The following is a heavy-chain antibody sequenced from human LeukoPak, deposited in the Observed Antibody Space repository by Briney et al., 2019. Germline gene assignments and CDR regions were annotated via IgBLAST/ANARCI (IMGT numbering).Heavy chain of an antibody. V-gene: IGHV4-59*01. CDR2: IYYSGST. D-gene: IGHD3-22*01. J-gene: IGHJ5*02. Sequence: SETLSLTCTVSGGSISSYYWSWVRQPPGKGVEGVGYIYYSGSTNYNPSLKSRVTISVDTSKTQFSLKLSSVTAADTAVYYCARVGVGYYDSSGYSRTHWFDPWGQGTLVTVSS. CDR3: ARVGVGYYDSSGYSRTHWFDP. CDR1: GGSISSYY.